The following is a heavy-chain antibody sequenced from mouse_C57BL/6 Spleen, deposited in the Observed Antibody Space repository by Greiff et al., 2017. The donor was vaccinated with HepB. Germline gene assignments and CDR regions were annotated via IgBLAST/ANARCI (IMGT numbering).Heavy chain of an antibody. Sequence: EVHLVESEGGLVQPGRSMKLSCTASGFTFSDYYMAWVRQVPEKGLEWVANINYDGSSTYYLDSLKSRFIISRDNAKNILYLQMSSLKSEDTATYYCARDSPHYYGSYYYAMDYWGQGTSVTVSS. J-gene: IGHJ4*01. CDR1: GFTFSDYY. CDR2: INYDGSST. D-gene: IGHD1-1*01. CDR3: ARDSPHYYGSYYYAMDY. V-gene: IGHV5-16*01.